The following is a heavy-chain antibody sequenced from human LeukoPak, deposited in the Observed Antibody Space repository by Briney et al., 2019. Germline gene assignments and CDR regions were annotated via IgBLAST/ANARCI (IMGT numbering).Heavy chain of an antibody. CDR1: GGSFSGYY. Sequence: PSETLSLTCAVYGGSFSGYYWGWIRQPPGKGLQWIGEITHNGYTNYNPALKSRVTISIATSKNEFSLKVSSVTAADMAIYYCAASGGPINWFDPWGQGTLVPVSS. J-gene: IGHJ5*02. D-gene: IGHD3-10*01. CDR2: ITHNGYT. CDR3: AASGGPINWFDP. V-gene: IGHV4-34*01.